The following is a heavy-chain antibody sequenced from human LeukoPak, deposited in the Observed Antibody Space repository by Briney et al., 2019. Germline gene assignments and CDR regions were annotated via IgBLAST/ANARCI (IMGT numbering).Heavy chain of an antibody. V-gene: IGHV4-59*01. CDR1: GGSISSYY. J-gene: IGHJ6*03. CDR3: ARTTEGGYTYGYFYYYYMDV. D-gene: IGHD5-18*01. CDR2: IYYSGST. Sequence: PSETLSLTCTVSGGSISSYYWSWIRQPPGKGLEWIGYIYYSGSTNYNPSLKSRVTISVDTSRNQFSLKLTSVTAADTAVYYCARTTEGGYTYGYFYYYYMDVWGKGTTVTISS.